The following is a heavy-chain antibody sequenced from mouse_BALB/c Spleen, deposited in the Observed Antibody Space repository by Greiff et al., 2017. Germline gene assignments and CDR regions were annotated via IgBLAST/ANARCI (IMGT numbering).Heavy chain of an antibody. V-gene: IGHV1S34*01. CDR1: GYSFTGYY. Sequence: LVKTGASVKISCKASGYSFTGYYMHWVQQSHGKSLEWIGYISCYNGATSYNQKFKGKATFTVDTSSSTAYMQFNSLTSEDSAVYYCARSRNYYAMDYWGQGTSVTVSS. J-gene: IGHJ4*01. CDR2: ISCYNGAT. CDR3: ARSRNYYAMDY.